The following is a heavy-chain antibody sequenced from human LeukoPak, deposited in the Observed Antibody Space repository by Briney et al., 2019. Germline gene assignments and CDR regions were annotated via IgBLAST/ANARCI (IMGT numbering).Heavy chain of an antibody. Sequence: SVKVSCKASGGTFSSYAISWVRQAPGQGLEWMGGIIPIFGTANYAQKFQGRVTITADESTSTAYMELSSLRSEDTAVYHCARALLVVTTPSYFDYWGQGTLVTVSS. J-gene: IGHJ4*02. D-gene: IGHD2-8*02. CDR3: ARALLVVTTPSYFDY. V-gene: IGHV1-69*13. CDR1: GGTFSSYA. CDR2: IIPIFGTA.